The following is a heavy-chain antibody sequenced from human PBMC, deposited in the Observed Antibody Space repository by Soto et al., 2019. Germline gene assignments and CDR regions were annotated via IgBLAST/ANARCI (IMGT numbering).Heavy chain of an antibody. J-gene: IGHJ6*02. V-gene: IGHV4-61*01. CDR2: IYYSGST. CDR3: ARASVIAAAGTDYYYGMDV. CDR1: GGSVSSGSYY. Sequence: SETLSLTCTVSGGSVSSGSYYWSWIRQPPGKGLEWIGYIYYSGSTNYNPSLKSRVTISVDTSKNQFSLKLSSVTAADTAVYYCARASVIAAAGTDYYYGMDVWGQGTTVTVSS. D-gene: IGHD6-13*01.